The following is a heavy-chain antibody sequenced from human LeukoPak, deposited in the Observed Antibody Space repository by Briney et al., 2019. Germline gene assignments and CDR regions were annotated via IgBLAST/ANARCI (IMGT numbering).Heavy chain of an antibody. J-gene: IGHJ4*02. CDR1: GYTLTELS. D-gene: IGHD3-10*01. CDR2: FDPEDGET. CDR3: ATQEHLYGSGSYNYFDY. Sequence: ASVKVSCKVSGYTLTELSMHWVRQAPGKGLEWMGGFDPEDGETIYAQKFQGRVTMTEDTSTDTAYMELSSLRSEDTAVYYCATQEHLYGSGSYNYFDYWGQGTLVTVSS. V-gene: IGHV1-24*01.